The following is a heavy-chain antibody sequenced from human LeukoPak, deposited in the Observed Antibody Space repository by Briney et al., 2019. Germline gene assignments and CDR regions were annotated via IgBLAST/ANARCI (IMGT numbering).Heavy chain of an antibody. CDR2: ISSSSSYI. D-gene: IGHD3-10*01. V-gene: IGHV3-21*01. Sequence: GGSLRLSCAASGFTFSSYSMNWVRQAPGKGLEWVSSISSSSSYIYYADAVKGRFTISRDNAKNSLYLQMNSLRAEDTALYYCARDEGSYGSGSYFSLWGQGTLVTVSS. J-gene: IGHJ4*02. CDR1: GFTFSSYS. CDR3: ARDEGSYGSGSYFSL.